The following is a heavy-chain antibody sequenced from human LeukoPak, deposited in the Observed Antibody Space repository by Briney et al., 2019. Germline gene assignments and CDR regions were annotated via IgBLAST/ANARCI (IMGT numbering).Heavy chain of an antibody. D-gene: IGHD3-22*01. CDR2: IYTSGST. J-gene: IGHJ4*02. Sequence: SETLSLTCTVSGGSISSYYWSWIRQPPGKGLEWIGYIYTSGSTNYNPSLKSRVTISVDTSKNQFSLEVSSVTAADTAVYYCARRGSSGLFDYWGQGTLVTVSS. CDR3: ARRGSSGLFDY. CDR1: GGSISSYY. V-gene: IGHV4-4*09.